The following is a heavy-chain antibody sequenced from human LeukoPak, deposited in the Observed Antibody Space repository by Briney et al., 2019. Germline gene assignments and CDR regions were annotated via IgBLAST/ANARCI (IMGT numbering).Heavy chain of an antibody. Sequence: GGSLRLSCAASGFSLSTYWMNWVRQAPGKGLEWVANIDQDGSGKHYVDSVKGRFSISGENARNSLYLQMNSLRAEDTAVYYCARALYPNAGLFDYWGQGTLVTVSS. V-gene: IGHV3-7*01. J-gene: IGHJ4*02. CDR3: ARALYPNAGLFDY. CDR1: GFSLSTYW. CDR2: IDQDGSGK. D-gene: IGHD2-15*01.